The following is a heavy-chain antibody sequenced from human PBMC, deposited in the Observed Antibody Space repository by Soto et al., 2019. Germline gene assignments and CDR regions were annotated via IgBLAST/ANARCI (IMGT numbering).Heavy chain of an antibody. J-gene: IGHJ4*02. Sequence: GGSLRLSCAASGFTFSSYSMNWVRQAPGKGLEWVSSISSSSSYIYSADSVKGRFTISRDNAKNSLYLQMNSLRAEDTAIYYCAREGGGVYCSGGSCYGRYFDFWGQGTRVTVSS. V-gene: IGHV3-21*01. D-gene: IGHD2-15*01. CDR2: ISSSSSYI. CDR1: GFTFSSYS. CDR3: AREGGGVYCSGGSCYGRYFDF.